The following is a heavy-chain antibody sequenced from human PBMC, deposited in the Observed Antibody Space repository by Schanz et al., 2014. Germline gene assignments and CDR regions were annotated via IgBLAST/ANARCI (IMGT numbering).Heavy chain of an antibody. V-gene: IGHV3-30*03. CDR3: ARGGFGELSAFDI. Sequence: QVQLVESGGGVVQPGRSLRLSCAASGFMFSSYGMHWVRQAPGKGLEWVGVISYDGSKKSYADSVKGRFTISRDNSKNTLDLQMNSLRPEDTAVYYCARGGFGELSAFDIWGQGTMVTVSS. CDR1: GFMFSSYG. J-gene: IGHJ3*02. D-gene: IGHD3-10*01. CDR2: ISYDGSKK.